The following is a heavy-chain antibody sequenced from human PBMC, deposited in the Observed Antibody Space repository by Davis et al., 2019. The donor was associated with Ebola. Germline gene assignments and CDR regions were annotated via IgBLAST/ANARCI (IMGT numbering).Heavy chain of an antibody. J-gene: IGHJ6*03. D-gene: IGHD3-10*01. CDR2: ISAYNGNI. V-gene: IGHV1-18*01. CDR1: GYTFTRYY. CDR3: ARDTGMVTGYYEDV. Sequence: AASVKVSCKASGYTFTRYYITWVRQAPGQGLEWMGWISAYNGNIKYAQKFQGRVTMTTDTSTSTAYMELRNLRSEDTAVYYCARDTGMVTGYYEDVWGQGTTVTVSS.